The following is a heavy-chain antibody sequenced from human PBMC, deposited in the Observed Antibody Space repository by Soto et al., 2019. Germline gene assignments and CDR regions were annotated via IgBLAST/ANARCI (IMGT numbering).Heavy chain of an antibody. J-gene: IGHJ4*02. V-gene: IGHV2-5*02. Sequence: SGPTLVNPTQTLPLTCSFSGFSLSTSGLAVGWIRQPPENALEWLALIFWDDDRRYRPSLKSSLTITKDTSKNQVVLTLTNMDPVDTATYYCAHMLTGTGGHFDHWGQGTLVTVS. CDR2: IFWDDDR. CDR1: GFSLSTSGLA. D-gene: IGHD2-8*02. CDR3: AHMLTGTGGHFDH.